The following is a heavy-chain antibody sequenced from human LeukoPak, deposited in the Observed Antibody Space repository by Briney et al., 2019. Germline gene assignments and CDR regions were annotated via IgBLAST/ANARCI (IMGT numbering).Heavy chain of an antibody. CDR3: ARDIAYNYDSSGYSYVY. CDR1: GFSVSSNF. CDR2: IYSGGST. V-gene: IGHV3-53*01. D-gene: IGHD3-22*01. Sequence: GGSLRLSXAASGFSVSSNFMSWVSQAPGKGLEWVSIIYSGGSTHYADSVKGRFTISRDNSKNTLYLQMSSLRAEDTAVYYCARDIAYNYDSSGYSYVYWGQGTLVTVSS. J-gene: IGHJ4*02.